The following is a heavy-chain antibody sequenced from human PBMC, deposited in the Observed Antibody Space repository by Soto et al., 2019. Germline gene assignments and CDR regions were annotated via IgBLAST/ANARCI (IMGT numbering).Heavy chain of an antibody. V-gene: IGHV1-8*01. CDR1: GYSFTNND. CDR2: MNPGSGDT. CDR3: ARMETFGSLNWFDP. D-gene: IGHD3-16*01. J-gene: IGHJ5*02. Sequence: ASVQVSCKASGYSFTNNDVSWVRQATGQGLEWMGWMNPGSGDTGYAQKFQGRVTMTRDISIATAYMELSSLRSDDTAIYYCARMETFGSLNWFDPWGQGTLVTVSS.